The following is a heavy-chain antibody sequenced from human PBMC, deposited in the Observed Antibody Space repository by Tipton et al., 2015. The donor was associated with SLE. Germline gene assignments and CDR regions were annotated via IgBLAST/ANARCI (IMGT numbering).Heavy chain of an antibody. J-gene: IGHJ3*02. V-gene: IGHV4-59*01. CDR2: IYYSGST. D-gene: IGHD4-23*01. CDR3: ARGYGGGDAFDI. CDR1: GGSISSYY. Sequence: TLSLTCTVSGGSISSYYWSWIRQPPGKGLEWIGYIYYSGSTNYNPSLKSRVTISVDTSKNQFSLKLSSVTAADTAVYYCARGYGGGDAFDIWGQGTMVTVSS.